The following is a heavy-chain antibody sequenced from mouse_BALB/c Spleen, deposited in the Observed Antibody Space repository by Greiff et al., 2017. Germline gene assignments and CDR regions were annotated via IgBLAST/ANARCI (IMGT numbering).Heavy chain of an antibody. CDR3: ARISYYGNYYAMDY. D-gene: IGHD2-1*01. J-gene: IGHJ4*01. CDR2: ISSGSSTI. CDR1: GFTFSSFG. V-gene: IGHV5-17*02. Sequence: EVQLVESGGGLVQPGGSRKLSCAASGFTFSSFGMHWVRQAPEKGLEWVAYISSGSSTIYYADTVKGRFTISRDNPKNTLFLQMTSLRSEDTAMYYCARISYYGNYYAMDYWGQGTSVTVSS.